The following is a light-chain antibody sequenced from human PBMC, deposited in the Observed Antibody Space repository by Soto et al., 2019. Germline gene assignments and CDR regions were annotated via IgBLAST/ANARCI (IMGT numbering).Light chain of an antibody. CDR2: GAS. Sequence: EIVMTQSPVTLSVSPGERATLSCRASQSVSSNLAWYQQKPGQAPRLLIYGASSRATGLPARFSGSGSGTEFTLTISSLQSEDFAVYYCQQYGSSPPTFGQGTKV. CDR3: QQYGSSPPT. CDR1: QSVSSN. V-gene: IGKV3-15*01. J-gene: IGKJ1*01.